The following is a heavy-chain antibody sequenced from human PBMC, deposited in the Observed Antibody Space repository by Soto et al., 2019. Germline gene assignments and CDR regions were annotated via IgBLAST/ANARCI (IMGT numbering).Heavy chain of an antibody. Sequence: ASVKVSCKTSGYSFTKYGLHWVRQASGQRLEWMGWINPGNGDTKYSQKFQGRVTITRDTSATTAYMELSSLRSEDSAVFYCARTDCSSTSCYNYYYYGMDVWGQGTTVTV. CDR1: GYSFTKYG. CDR3: ARTDCSSTSCYNYYYYGMDV. D-gene: IGHD2-2*01. CDR2: INPGNGDT. J-gene: IGHJ6*02. V-gene: IGHV1-3*01.